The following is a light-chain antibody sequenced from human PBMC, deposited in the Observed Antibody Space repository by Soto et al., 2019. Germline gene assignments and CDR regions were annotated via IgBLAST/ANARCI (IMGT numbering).Light chain of an antibody. Sequence: VLTQSPATLSFSPGERATLSCRASQSVGDYLAWYQQKPGQAPRLLIYDAVNRATGIPARFSGSGSGIEFTLIISSLEPEDLATYYCQHRGDWPPGATFGGGTKVQIK. V-gene: IGKV3-11*01. CDR1: QSVGDY. J-gene: IGKJ4*01. CDR2: DAV. CDR3: QHRGDWPPGAT.